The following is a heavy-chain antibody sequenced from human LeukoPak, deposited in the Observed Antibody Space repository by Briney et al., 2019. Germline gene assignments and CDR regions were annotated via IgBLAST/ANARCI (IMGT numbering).Heavy chain of an antibody. CDR1: GGSITNNAYY. Sequence: SETLSLTCTVPGGSITNNAYYWAWIRQPPGKGLEWIGSIHYSGSTHYNPSLKSRLTISVDTSKNQFSLKLSSVTAADTAVYYCARNETTGLQRTPYYHSYVDVWGKGTTVTVSS. V-gene: IGHV4-39*01. D-gene: IGHD4-11*01. CDR2: IHYSGST. CDR3: ARNETTGLQRTPYYHSYVDV. J-gene: IGHJ6*03.